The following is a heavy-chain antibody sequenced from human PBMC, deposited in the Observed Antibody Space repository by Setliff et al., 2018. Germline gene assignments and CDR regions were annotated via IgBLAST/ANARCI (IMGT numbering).Heavy chain of an antibody. V-gene: IGHV3-73*01. J-gene: IGHJ4*02. Sequence: LRLSCAASGFSFSGSAVYWVRQASVKGLEWIGRIRGRTDNYATAYAASVRGRFTISRDDSKNTAYLQVNSLKTEDTAVYYCAITMTTGVDFFDYWGQGTLVTVSS. CDR2: IRGRTDNYAT. CDR3: AITMTTGVDFFDY. CDR1: GFSFSGSA. D-gene: IGHD4-17*01.